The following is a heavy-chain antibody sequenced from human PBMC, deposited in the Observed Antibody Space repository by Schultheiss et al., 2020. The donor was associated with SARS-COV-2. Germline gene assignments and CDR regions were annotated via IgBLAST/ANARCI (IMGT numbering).Heavy chain of an antibody. D-gene: IGHD5-12*01. CDR2: IDWDDDK. CDR3: ARAIYSGYDSDFDY. CDR1: GFSLSTSGVG. Sequence: SGPTLVKPTQTLTLTCTFSGFSLSTSGVGVGWIRQPPGKALEWLALIDWDDDKYYSTSLKTRLTISKDTSKNQVVLTMTNMDPVDTATYYCARAIYSGYDSDFDYWGQGTLVTVSS. V-gene: IGHV2-70*01. J-gene: IGHJ4*02.